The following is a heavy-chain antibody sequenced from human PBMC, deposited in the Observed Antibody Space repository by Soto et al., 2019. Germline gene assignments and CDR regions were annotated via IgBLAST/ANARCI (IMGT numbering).Heavy chain of an antibody. Sequence: QVQLVQSGAEVKKPGASVKVSCKASGYTFTSYYMHWVRQAPGQGLEWMGIINPSGGSTSYAQKFQSRVTMTRDTSTSTVYMELSSLRSADTAVYYCARVEYDFWSGYYAQTSYGMDVWGQGTTVTVSS. V-gene: IGHV1-46*01. J-gene: IGHJ6*02. CDR1: GYTFTSYY. CDR3: ARVEYDFWSGYYAQTSYGMDV. D-gene: IGHD3-3*01. CDR2: INPSGGST.